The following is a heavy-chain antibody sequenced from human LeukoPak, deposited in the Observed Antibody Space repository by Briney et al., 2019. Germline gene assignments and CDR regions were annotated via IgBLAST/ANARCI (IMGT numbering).Heavy chain of an antibody. J-gene: IGHJ4*01. V-gene: IGHV3-48*01. D-gene: IGHD5-12*01. CDR3: ARDHRYAFDN. CDR2: IGISSGNT. CDR1: GFNFIDYS. Sequence: GGSLRLSCAASGFNFIDYSMNWVRQAPGKVLERISYIGISSGNTKYADSVKGRFTISRDKARNSLYLQMNSLRVEDTAMYYCARDHRYAFDNWGHGTLVTVSS.